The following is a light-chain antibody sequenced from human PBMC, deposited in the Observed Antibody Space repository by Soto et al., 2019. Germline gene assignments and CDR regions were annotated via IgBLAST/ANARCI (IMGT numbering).Light chain of an antibody. CDR3: QSYDSSLSGYV. CDR1: SSDVGGYNY. J-gene: IGLJ1*01. Sequence: QSVLTQPASVSGSPGQSITISCTGTSSDVGGYNYVSWYQQHPVKAPKLMIYDVTNRPSGVSDRFSGSKSGNTASLTISGLQAEDEADYYCQSYDSSLSGYVFGTGTKVTVL. V-gene: IGLV2-14*01. CDR2: DVT.